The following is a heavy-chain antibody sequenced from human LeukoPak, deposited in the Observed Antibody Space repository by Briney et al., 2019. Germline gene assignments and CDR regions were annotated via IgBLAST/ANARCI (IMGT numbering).Heavy chain of an antibody. CDR1: GFTFSSYA. CDR3: ASSFCGGDCYSFDY. J-gene: IGHJ4*02. Sequence: PGGSLRLSCAASGFTFSSYAMHWVRQAPGKGLEWVAVISYDGSNKYYADSVKGRFTISRDNSKNTLYLQMNSLRAEDTAVYYCASSFCGGDCYSFDYWGQGTLVTVSS. CDR2: ISYDGSNK. V-gene: IGHV3-30*04. D-gene: IGHD2-21*02.